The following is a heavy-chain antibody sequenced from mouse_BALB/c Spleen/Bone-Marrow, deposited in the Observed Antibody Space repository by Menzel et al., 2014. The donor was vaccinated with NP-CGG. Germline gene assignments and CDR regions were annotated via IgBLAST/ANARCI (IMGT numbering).Heavy chain of an antibody. V-gene: IGHV1S29*02. CDR3: AREGGHYDAMDY. Sequence: VQLKQSGPELVNPGASIKISCKASGYTFTDYNIHWVKQSHGKSLEWIGYIYPYNGATGYNQKFNIKATLTVDESSSTAYMELRSLTSEDSTVYYCAREGGHYDAMDYWGQGTSVTVSS. J-gene: IGHJ4*01. CDR2: IYPYNGAT. D-gene: IGHD1-2*01. CDR1: GYTFTDYN.